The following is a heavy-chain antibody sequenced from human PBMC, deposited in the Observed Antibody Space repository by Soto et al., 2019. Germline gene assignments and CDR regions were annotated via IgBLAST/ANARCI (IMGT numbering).Heavy chain of an antibody. D-gene: IGHD6-19*01. CDR1: GYTFTSYG. CDR2: ISAYNGNT. Sequence: ASVKVSCKASGYTFTSYGISWVRQAPGQGLEWMGWISAYNGNTNYAQKLQGRVTMTTDTSTSTAYMELRSLRSDDTAVYYCASDGGRAVAEDAFDIWGQGTMVTVSS. J-gene: IGHJ3*02. CDR3: ASDGGRAVAEDAFDI. V-gene: IGHV1-18*01.